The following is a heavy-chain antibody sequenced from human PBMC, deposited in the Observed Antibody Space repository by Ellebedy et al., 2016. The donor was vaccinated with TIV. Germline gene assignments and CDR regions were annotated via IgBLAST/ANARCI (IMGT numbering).Heavy chain of an antibody. V-gene: IGHV1-18*01. CDR2: ISTYNGNQ. J-gene: IGHJ3*02. CDR3: ARKTTGAFDI. D-gene: IGHD4-17*01. Sequence: AASVKVSCKASGYHFTNYAMSWVRQAPGQGPEWMGWISTYNGNQNYAQKLQGRVTMTTDTSTSTAYMELRSLRSDDTAVYYCARKTTGAFDIWGQGTMVTVSS. CDR1: GYHFTNYA.